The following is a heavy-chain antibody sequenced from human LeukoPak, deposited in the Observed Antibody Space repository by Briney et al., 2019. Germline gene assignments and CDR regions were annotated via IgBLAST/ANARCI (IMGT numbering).Heavy chain of an antibody. V-gene: IGHV3-23*01. D-gene: IGHD6-6*01. CDR3: AKDQSDGYSSSFFDY. J-gene: IGHJ4*02. CDR1: GFTFSSYA. CDR2: ISGRGGSK. Sequence: GGSLRLSCAASGFTFSSYAMSWVRQAPGKGLEWVSAISGRGGSKYYADSVNGRFTLSRDNSKNTLYLQMNSLRAEDTAVYYCAKDQSDGYSSSFFDYWGQGTLVTVSS.